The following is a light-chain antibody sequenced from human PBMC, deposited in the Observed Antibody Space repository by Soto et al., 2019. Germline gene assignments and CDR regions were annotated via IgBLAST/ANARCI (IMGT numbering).Light chain of an antibody. J-gene: IGKJ5*01. V-gene: IGKV3-15*01. Sequence: ETVMTQAPATLSVSPGERATLSCRASQSVSSNLAWYQQKPGQAPRLLIYGASTRATGIPARFSGSGSGTEFTLTISRLEPEDFAVYYCQQFGSSPPITFGQGTRLEI. CDR1: QSVSSN. CDR3: QQFGSSPPIT. CDR2: GAS.